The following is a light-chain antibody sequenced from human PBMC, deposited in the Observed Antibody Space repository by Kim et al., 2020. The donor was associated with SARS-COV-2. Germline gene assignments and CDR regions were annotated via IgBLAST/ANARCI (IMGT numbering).Light chain of an antibody. CDR2: GDK. J-gene: IGLJ1*01. V-gene: IGLV1-40*01. CDR3: QSYDSVLSGYV. Sequence: QTVPTPCTGDSSNIGTGYDVHWFQQLPGTAPKLLIYGDKNRPSGVPDRFSGSKSANSASLAIAGLQAEDEADYYCQSYDSVLSGYVFGSGTKVTVL. CDR1: SSNIGTGYD.